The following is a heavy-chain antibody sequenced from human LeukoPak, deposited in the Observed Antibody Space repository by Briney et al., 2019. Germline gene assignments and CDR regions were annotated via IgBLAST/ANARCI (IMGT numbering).Heavy chain of an antibody. Sequence: GGSLRLPCAASGFTFSSYAMSWVRQAPGKGLEWVSAISGSGGSTYYADSVKGRFTISRDNSKNTLYLQMNSLRAEDTAVYYCASPRASSRVDFDYWGQGTLVTVSS. CDR3: ASPRASSRVDFDY. V-gene: IGHV3-23*01. J-gene: IGHJ4*02. CDR1: GFTFSSYA. CDR2: ISGSGGST. D-gene: IGHD6-13*01.